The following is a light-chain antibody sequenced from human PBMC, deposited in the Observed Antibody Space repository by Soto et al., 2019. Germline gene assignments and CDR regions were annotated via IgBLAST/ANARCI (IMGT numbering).Light chain of an antibody. V-gene: IGKV3-11*01. J-gene: IGKJ4*01. CDR2: DAS. CDR3: QHRSNWPLT. Sequence: EIVLTQSPGTLSLSPGERATLSCRASQSVDSYLAWYQQEPGQAPRLLISDASNRATGVPARFSGSGSGTDFTLTISSLETEDFAVYYCQHRSNWPLTFGGGTKVEIK. CDR1: QSVDSY.